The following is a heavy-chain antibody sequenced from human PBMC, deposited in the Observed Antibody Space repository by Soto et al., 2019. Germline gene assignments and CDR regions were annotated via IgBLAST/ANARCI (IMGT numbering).Heavy chain of an antibody. CDR2: IIPMSGRP. Sequence: QVQLVQSGADVKTPGSSVKVSCKASGGTFNSFSIDWVRQAPGQGLEWMGGIIPMSGRPNYDQRFQGRVTFSADKSTNTVYMEVNSLTYEDTAVYYCTRRGRQSANWFDPWGQGTLVTVSS. J-gene: IGHJ5*02. V-gene: IGHV1-69*06. CDR1: GGTFNSFS. CDR3: TRRGRQSANWFDP.